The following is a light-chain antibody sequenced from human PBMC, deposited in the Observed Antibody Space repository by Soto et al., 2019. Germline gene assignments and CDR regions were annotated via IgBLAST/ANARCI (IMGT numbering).Light chain of an antibody. CDR1: RSDVGNYNL. V-gene: IGLV2-23*01. CDR2: EDT. CDR3: CSYAGITTVA. Sequence: QSALTQPASVSGSPGQSITISCTGTRSDVGNYNLVSWYQQHPGKAPKLMIYEDTKRPSGVSPRFSGSKSGNTASLTISGLQAEDEADYYCCSYAGITTVAFGGGTKLTVL. J-gene: IGLJ2*01.